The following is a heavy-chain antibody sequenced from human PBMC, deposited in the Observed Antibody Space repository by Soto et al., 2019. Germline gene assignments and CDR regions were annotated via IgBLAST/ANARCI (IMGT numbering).Heavy chain of an antibody. V-gene: IGHV3-30-3*01. J-gene: IGHJ4*02. Sequence: QVQLVESGGGVVQPGRSLRLSCAASGFTFSSYAMNWVRQAPGKGLEWVALISYGGSNQYYADSVKGRFTISRDSSKNTLYLQMNSLRDADTAFYYCGRCSSTSCHLGSDYWGQGTLVTVSS. CDR1: GFTFSSYA. CDR3: GRCSSTSCHLGSDY. CDR2: ISYGGSNQ. D-gene: IGHD2-2*01.